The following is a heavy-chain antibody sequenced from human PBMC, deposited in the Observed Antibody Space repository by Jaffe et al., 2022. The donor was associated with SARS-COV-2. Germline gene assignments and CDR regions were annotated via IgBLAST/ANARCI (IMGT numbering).Heavy chain of an antibody. CDR2: INPNSGGT. V-gene: IGHV1-2*02. CDR3: ARASRGSGRFSPPLDY. CDR1: GYTFTGYY. D-gene: IGHD3-10*01. Sequence: QVQLVQSGAEVKKPGASVKVSCKASGYTFTGYYMHWVRQAPGQGLEWMGWINPNSGGTNYAQKFQGRVTMTRDTSISTAYMELSRLRSDDTAVYYCARASRGSGRFSPPLDYWGQGTLVTVSS. J-gene: IGHJ4*02.